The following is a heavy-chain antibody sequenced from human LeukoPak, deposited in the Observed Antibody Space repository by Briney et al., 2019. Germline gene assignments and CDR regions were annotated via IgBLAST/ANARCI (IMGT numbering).Heavy chain of an antibody. V-gene: IGHV1-69*05. CDR2: IIPIFGTA. Sequence: ASVKVSCKASGGTFSSYAISWVRQAPGQGLEWMGGIIPIFGTANYAQKFQGRVTITTDESTSTAYMELSSLGSEDTAVYYCARDRLYSSSSLGYYYYYMDVWGKGTTVTVSS. D-gene: IGHD6-6*01. CDR3: ARDRLYSSSSLGYYYYYMDV. J-gene: IGHJ6*03. CDR1: GGTFSSYA.